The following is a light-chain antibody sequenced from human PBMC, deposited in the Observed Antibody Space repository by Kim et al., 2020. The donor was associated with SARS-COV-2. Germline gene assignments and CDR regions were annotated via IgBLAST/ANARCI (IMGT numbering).Light chain of an antibody. CDR2: YDS. V-gene: IGLV3-21*04. Sequence: SYELTQPPSVSVAPGKTARITCGGNNIGSKSVHWYQQKPGQAPVLVIYYDSDRPSGLPERFSGSNSGNTATLTISRVEAGDEADYYCQVWDSSSDHYVFGTGTKVTV. CDR1: NIGSKS. CDR3: QVWDSSSDHYV. J-gene: IGLJ1*01.